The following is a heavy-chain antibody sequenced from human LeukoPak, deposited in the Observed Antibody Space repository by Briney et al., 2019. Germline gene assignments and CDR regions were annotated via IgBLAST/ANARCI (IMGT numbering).Heavy chain of an antibody. V-gene: IGHV4-59*01. CDR3: AGGQNWADYAFYV. CDR1: GGSISSYY. CDR2: VHYSGST. Sequence: SETLSLTCTVSGGSISSYYWSWIRQPPGKGLEWIGYVHYSGSTSYNPSLKSRVTTSLDTSKNQFSLKLSSVTAADTAVYYCAGGQNWADYAFYVWGQGTMVSVSS. D-gene: IGHD7-27*01. J-gene: IGHJ3*01.